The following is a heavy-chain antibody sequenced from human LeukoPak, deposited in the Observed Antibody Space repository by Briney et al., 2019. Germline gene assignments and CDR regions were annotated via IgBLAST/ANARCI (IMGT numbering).Heavy chain of an antibody. Sequence: GRSLGLSCAASGFTFSSYAMHWVRQAPGKGLEWVAVISYDGSNKYYADSVKGRFTISRDNSKNTLYVQMNSLRAEDTAVYYCAREMEAFDYWGQGTLVTVSS. CDR1: GFTFSSYA. D-gene: IGHD1-1*01. J-gene: IGHJ4*02. CDR2: ISYDGSNK. CDR3: AREMEAFDY. V-gene: IGHV3-30-3*01.